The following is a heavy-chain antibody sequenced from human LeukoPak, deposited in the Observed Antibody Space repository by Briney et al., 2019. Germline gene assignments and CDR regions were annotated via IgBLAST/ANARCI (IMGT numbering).Heavy chain of an antibody. CDR1: GYTFTGYY. D-gene: IGHD1-14*01. J-gene: IGHJ6*04. CDR2: INPNSGGT. CDR3: ARDIRRDSMDV. Sequence: GASVTVSCTASGYTFTGYYMHWVRQAPGQGLEWMGWINPNSGGTNYAQKFQGRVTMTRDTSISTAYMELRSLRSDDTAVYYCARDIRRDSMDVWGKGTTVTVSS. V-gene: IGHV1-2*02.